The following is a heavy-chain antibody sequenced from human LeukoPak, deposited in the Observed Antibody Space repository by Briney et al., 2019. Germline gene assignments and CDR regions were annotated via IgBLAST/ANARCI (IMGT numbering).Heavy chain of an antibody. Sequence: SETLSLTCTVSGGSISSTTYYWGWIRQPPGKGLEWIASIYYSGSTYYNPSLKSRVAISVDTSKNQFSLKLRSVTAADTAVYYCASETFRSGIRLIDYWGQGTLVTVSS. CDR1: GGSISSTTYY. CDR3: ASETFRSGIRLIDY. CDR2: IYYSGST. J-gene: IGHJ4*02. D-gene: IGHD1-1*01. V-gene: IGHV4-39*01.